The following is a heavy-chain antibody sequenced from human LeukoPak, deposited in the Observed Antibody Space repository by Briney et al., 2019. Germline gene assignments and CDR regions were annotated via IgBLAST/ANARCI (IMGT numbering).Heavy chain of an antibody. J-gene: IGHJ6*02. V-gene: IGHV3-21*01. Sequence: PGGSLRLSCAASGFTFSSYSMNWVRQAPGKGLEWVSSISSSSSYIYYADSVKGRFTISRDNAKNSLYLQMNSLRAEDTAVYYCARDHSNYFWYYGMDVWGQGTTVTVSS. D-gene: IGHD4-11*01. CDR2: ISSSSSYI. CDR3: ARDHSNYFWYYGMDV. CDR1: GFTFSSYS.